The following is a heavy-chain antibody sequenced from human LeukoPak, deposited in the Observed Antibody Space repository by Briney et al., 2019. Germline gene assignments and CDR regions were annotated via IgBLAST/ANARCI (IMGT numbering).Heavy chain of an antibody. CDR1: VGSISSSNW. D-gene: IGHD3-10*01. Sequence: SGTLSLTCAVSVGSISSSNWWSWVRQPPGTGLEWIGEIYHSGSTNYNPSLKRRVTISVDKSKNQFSLKLSSVTAADTAVYYCAAYMVRGVIYAFDIWGQGTMVTVSS. V-gene: IGHV4-4*02. CDR2: IYHSGST. J-gene: IGHJ3*02. CDR3: AAYMVRGVIYAFDI.